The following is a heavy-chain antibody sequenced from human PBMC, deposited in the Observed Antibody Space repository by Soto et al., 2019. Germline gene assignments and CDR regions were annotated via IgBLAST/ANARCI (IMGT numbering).Heavy chain of an antibody. D-gene: IGHD6-13*01. CDR2: IYWDDDK. CDR1: GFSLSTSGVG. Sequence: GSGPTLVNPTQTLTLTCTFSGFSLSTSGVGVGWIRQPPGKALEWLALIYWDDDKRYSPSLKSRLTITKDTSKNQVVLTMTNMDPVDTATYYCAHSLIAAAGMGWGYYYYYMDVWGKGTTVTVSS. J-gene: IGHJ6*03. V-gene: IGHV2-5*02. CDR3: AHSLIAAAGMGWGYYYYYMDV.